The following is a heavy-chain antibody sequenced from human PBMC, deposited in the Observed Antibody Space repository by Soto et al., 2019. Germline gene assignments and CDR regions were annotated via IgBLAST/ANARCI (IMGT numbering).Heavy chain of an antibody. CDR1: GYTFTSYY. CDR3: ARDRGVVVPAAYRPLDTAKYYFDY. J-gene: IGHJ4*02. V-gene: IGHV1-46*03. Sequence: QVQLVQSGAEVKKPGASVKVSCKASGYTFTSYYMHWVRQAPGQGLEWMGIINPSGGNTSYAQKFQGRVTMTRDTSTGTVYMELSSLRSEDTAVYYCARDRGVVVPAAYRPLDTAKYYFDYWGQGTLVTVSS. D-gene: IGHD2-2*01. CDR2: INPSGGNT.